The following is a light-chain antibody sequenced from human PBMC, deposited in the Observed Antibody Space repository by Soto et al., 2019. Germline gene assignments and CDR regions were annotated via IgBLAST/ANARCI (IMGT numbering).Light chain of an antibody. CDR3: HQRQSWPRT. V-gene: IGKV3-11*01. J-gene: IGKJ1*01. CDR1: QTVNSW. CDR2: HTS. Sequence: DIELTQSPATLSWSAGERATLTCRASQTVNSWLAWYQHKPGQAPKLLIYHTSNMATGVPSRFSGSGSGTDFTLTISSLEPEDFAVYYCHQRQSWPRTFGQGTKVDIK.